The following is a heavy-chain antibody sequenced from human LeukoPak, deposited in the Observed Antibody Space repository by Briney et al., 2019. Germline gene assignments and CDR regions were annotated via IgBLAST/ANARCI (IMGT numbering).Heavy chain of an antibody. CDR2: IYSSGST. V-gene: IGHV3-53*01. CDR3: ARALRDGWFDP. CDR1: GLTVSSNY. J-gene: IGHJ5*02. Sequence: GGSLRLSCAASGLTVSSNYMNWVRQAPGEGLEWVSVIYSSGSTYYTDSVKGRFTISRDNSKNTLYLQMNSLRAEDTAVYYCARALRDGWFDPWGLGTLVTVSS. D-gene: IGHD4-17*01.